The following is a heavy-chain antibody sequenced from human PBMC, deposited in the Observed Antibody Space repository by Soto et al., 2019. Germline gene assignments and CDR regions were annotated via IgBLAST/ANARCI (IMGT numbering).Heavy chain of an antibody. CDR1: GFSLSDTRTG. CDR2: IFSNDEK. Sequence: QVTLKESGPVLVKPTETLTLTCTVSGFSLSDTRTGVTWIRQPPGKALEWLAHIFSNDEKSYNVSLKSRLTISKDTSKSQVVLAMTDMDPADTATYFCARNLWGARGNYFDYWGQGTLVTVSS. CDR3: ARNLWGARGNYFDY. V-gene: IGHV2-26*01. J-gene: IGHJ4*02. D-gene: IGHD1-26*01.